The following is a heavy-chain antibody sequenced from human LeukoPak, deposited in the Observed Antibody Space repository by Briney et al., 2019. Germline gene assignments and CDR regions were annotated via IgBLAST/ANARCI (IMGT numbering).Heavy chain of an antibody. CDR1: GFIFTNFA. CDR3: VRAHGYNSPASRYLAG. CDR2: ISYDESEK. J-gene: IGHJ4*02. D-gene: IGHD5-24*01. V-gene: IGHV3-30*04. Sequence: GGSLRLSCAASGFIFTNFAMHWVRQTPDKGLEWVAVISYDESEKYYADSVRGRFTISRDNSKNTLYLQMSSLTSEDTAIYYCVRAHGYNSPASRYLAGWGQGTLVSVSS.